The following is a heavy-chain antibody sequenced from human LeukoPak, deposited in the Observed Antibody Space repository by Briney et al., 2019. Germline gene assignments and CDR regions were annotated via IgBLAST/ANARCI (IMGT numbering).Heavy chain of an antibody. CDR1: GGSISSYY. D-gene: IGHD5-18*01. CDR3: ARGMVTGLIYDS. J-gene: IGHJ5*01. Sequence: SETLSLTCTVSGGSISSYYWSWIRQSAGKGLEWIGRIYTSGSTNYNPSLKSRVTMSVDTSKNQFSLKLSSVTAADTAVYYCARGMVTGLIYDSWGQGTLVTVSS. CDR2: IYTSGST. V-gene: IGHV4-4*07.